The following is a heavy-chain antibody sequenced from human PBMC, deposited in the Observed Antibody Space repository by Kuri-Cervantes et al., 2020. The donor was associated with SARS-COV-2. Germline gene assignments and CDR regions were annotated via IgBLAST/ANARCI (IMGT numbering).Heavy chain of an antibody. CDR3: ASCSSTSCSRRYYYYYYMDV. Sequence: ASVKVSCKASGYPFTEYYIHWVRQAPGQGLEWVGWINSNTGGTKFAQKFQGRVTMTRDTSINTAYMELSRLRSDDTAVYYCASCSSTSCSRRYYYYYYMDVWGKGTTVTVSS. V-gene: IGHV1-2*02. J-gene: IGHJ6*03. CDR2: INSNTGGT. CDR1: GYPFTEYY. D-gene: IGHD2-2*01.